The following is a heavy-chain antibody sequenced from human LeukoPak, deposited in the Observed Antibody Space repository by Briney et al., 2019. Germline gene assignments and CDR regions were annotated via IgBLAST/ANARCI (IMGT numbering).Heavy chain of an antibody. J-gene: IGHJ4*02. Sequence: PGESLRLSCAASGFTFSDYYMSWSRQAPGKGLGWVSYISSSGSTIYYADSVKGRFTISRDNAKNSLYLQMNSLRAEDTAVYYCARDTQKYCTNGVCYGLDYWGQGTLVTVSS. V-gene: IGHV3-11*01. CDR2: ISSSGSTI. CDR3: ARDTQKYCTNGVCYGLDY. D-gene: IGHD2-8*01. CDR1: GFTFSDYY.